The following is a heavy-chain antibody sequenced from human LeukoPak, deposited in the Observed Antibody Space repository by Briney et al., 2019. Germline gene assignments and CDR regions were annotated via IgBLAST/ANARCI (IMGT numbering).Heavy chain of an antibody. D-gene: IGHD3-9*01. CDR2: IYTSGST. V-gene: IGHV4-39*07. CDR3: ARGKDYDILTGYYDAFDI. J-gene: IGHJ3*02. CDR1: GGSISSTSYY. Sequence: SETLSLTCTVSGGSISSTSYYWGWIRQPPGKGLEWIGRIYTSGSTNYNPSLKRRVTISVDTSKNQFSLKLSSVTAADTAVYYCARGKDYDILTGYYDAFDIWGQGTMVTVSS.